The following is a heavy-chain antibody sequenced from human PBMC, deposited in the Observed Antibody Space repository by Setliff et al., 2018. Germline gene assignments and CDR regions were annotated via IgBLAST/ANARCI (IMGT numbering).Heavy chain of an antibody. V-gene: IGHV3-74*01. CDR3: ARDRQGDGNYYMDV. CDR1: GFTFNIYC. J-gene: IGHJ6*03. Sequence: PGGSLRLSCAASGFTFNIYCMHWVRQVPGKGLVWISRASRDESTTNYADFAKGRFIISRDNAKHKLYLQMNSLRPEDTAVYYCARDRQGDGNYYMDVWGKGTTVTVSS. CDR2: ASRDESTT. D-gene: IGHD3-16*01.